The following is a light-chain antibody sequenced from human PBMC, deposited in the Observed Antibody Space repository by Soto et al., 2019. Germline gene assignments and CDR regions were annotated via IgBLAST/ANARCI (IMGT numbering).Light chain of an antibody. Sequence: EIVLTQSPATPSLSPGERATLSCRASQSVSSYLAWYQQKPGQAPRLLIYDASNRATGIPARFSGSGSGTDFTLTISSLEPEDFALYYCQHYGKSPITFGQGTKVDIK. CDR3: QHYGKSPIT. J-gene: IGKJ1*01. CDR1: QSVSSY. V-gene: IGKV3-11*01. CDR2: DAS.